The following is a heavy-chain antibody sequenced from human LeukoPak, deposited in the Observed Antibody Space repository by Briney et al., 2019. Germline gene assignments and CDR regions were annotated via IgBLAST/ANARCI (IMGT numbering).Heavy chain of an antibody. CDR1: GFTFSSYA. CDR3: AREVPAPVYTFDY. V-gene: IGHV3-30*04. Sequence: GGSLRLSCAASGFTFSSYAMHWVRQAPGKGLEWVAVISYDGSNKYYADSVKGRFTISRDNSKNTLYLQMNSLRAEDTAVYYCAREVPAPVYTFDYWGQGTLVTVSS. J-gene: IGHJ4*02. CDR2: ISYDGSNK. D-gene: IGHD2-2*02.